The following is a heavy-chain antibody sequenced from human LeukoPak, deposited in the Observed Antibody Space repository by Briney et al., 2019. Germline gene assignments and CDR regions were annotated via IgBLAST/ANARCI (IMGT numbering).Heavy chain of an antibody. CDR3: ARVSKYYCDSSGYFDS. CDR2: IYSGGST. Sequence: WESLTLSCTASGFTVSSNYMSWVRQAPGKGLGWVSVIYSGGSTYYADSVKGRFTISRDNSKNTLYLQMNSLRAEDTAVYSCARVSKYYCDSSGYFDSWGQGTLVTVSS. V-gene: IGHV3-66*01. D-gene: IGHD3-22*01. J-gene: IGHJ4*02. CDR1: GFTVSSNY.